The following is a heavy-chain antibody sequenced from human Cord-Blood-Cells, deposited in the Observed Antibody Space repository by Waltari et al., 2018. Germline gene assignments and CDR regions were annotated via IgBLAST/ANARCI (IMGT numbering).Heavy chain of an antibody. Sequence: QVQLQESGPGLVKPSQPLSLTCTVSAGSISSVGYSWSWILPHPGKGLEWIGYIYYIGITYYNPSLKSRVTKSVDTSKNQFSLKLSSVPAADTAVYYCARSGGIAAAGTLLNWFDPWGQGTLVTVAS. CDR3: ARSGGIAAAGTLLNWFDP. J-gene: IGHJ5*02. CDR2: IYYIGIT. D-gene: IGHD6-13*01. V-gene: IGHV4-31*03. CDR1: AGSISSVGYS.